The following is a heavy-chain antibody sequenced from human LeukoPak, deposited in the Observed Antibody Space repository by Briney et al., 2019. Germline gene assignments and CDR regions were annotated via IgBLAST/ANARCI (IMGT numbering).Heavy chain of an antibody. CDR2: ISSSGSTI. CDR1: GFTFSSYE. D-gene: IGHD3-10*02. CDR3: AELGITMIGGV. V-gene: IGHV3-48*03. J-gene: IGHJ6*04. Sequence: GGSLRLFCAASGFTFSSYEMMCVRHARGKGLEWVSYISSSGSTIYYADSVKGRFTISRDNAKNSLYLQMNSLRAEDTAVYYCAELGITMIGGVWGKGTTVTISS.